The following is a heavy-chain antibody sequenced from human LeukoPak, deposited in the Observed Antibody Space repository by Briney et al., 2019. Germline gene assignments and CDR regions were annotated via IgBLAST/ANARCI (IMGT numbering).Heavy chain of an antibody. V-gene: IGHV3-48*03. CDR2: ISYNGGTV. Sequence: GGSLRLSXAVSGFSFSFYEMNWVRQAPGRGLEWVSLISYNGGTVNYADSVKGRFVISRGNAKNSLFLQMSSLRVEDTAIYYCAKHHMDSWGQGTLVTVSS. CDR3: AKHHMDS. D-gene: IGHD2-2*03. CDR1: GFSFSFYE. J-gene: IGHJ5*02.